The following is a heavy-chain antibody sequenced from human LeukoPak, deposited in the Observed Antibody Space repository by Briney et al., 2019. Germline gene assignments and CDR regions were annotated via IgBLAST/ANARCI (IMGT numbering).Heavy chain of an antibody. D-gene: IGHD6-13*01. CDR2: ISNSGRT. J-gene: IGHJ4*02. CDR3: ARHWETSSWYVDY. Sequence: SETLSLTCTVSGGSISSYYWSWVRQPPGKGLEWIGYISNSGRTNYNPSLKSGGTISVDTTKNKLSLKLSSVTAADTAVYYCARHWETSSWYVDYWGQGTRVTVSS. V-gene: IGHV4-59*08. CDR1: GGSISSYY.